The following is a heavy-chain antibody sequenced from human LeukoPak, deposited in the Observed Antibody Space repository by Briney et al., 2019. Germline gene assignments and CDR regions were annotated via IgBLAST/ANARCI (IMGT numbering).Heavy chain of an antibody. CDR2: ISYSGST. V-gene: IGHV4-59*01. J-gene: IGHJ4*02. Sequence: SETLSLTCTVSGGSISTYHWSWIRQPPEKGLEWIGYISYSGSTNYNPSLQSRVTISVSTSKNQLSLKLTSVTAADTAVYYCAREPTLTTFGYWGQGTLVTVSS. CDR1: GGSISTYH. D-gene: IGHD4-17*01. CDR3: AREPTLTTFGY.